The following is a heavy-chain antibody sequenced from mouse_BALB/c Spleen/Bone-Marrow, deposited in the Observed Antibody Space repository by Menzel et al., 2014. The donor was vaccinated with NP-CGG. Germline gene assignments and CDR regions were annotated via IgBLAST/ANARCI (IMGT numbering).Heavy chain of an antibody. CDR3: TREGLQRLRYFDY. Sequence: EVHLQQSGTVLARPGASVKMSCKASGYTFTSYWMHWVKQRPGQGLEWIGAIYPGNSDTSYNQKFKGKAKLTAVTSTSTAYMELSSLTNEDSAVYYCTREGLQRLRYFDYWGQGTTLTVSS. D-gene: IGHD1-2*01. V-gene: IGHV1-5*01. J-gene: IGHJ2*01. CDR1: GYTFTSYW. CDR2: IYPGNSDT.